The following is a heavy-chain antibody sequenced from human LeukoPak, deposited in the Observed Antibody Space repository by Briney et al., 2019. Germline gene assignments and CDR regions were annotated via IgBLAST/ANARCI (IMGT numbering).Heavy chain of an antibody. J-gene: IGHJ5*02. CDR2: IYYSGST. CDR1: GGSISSSSYY. V-gene: IGHV4-39*01. CDR3: ARHRYDFWSGYSWFDP. Sequence: SETLSLTCTVSGGSISSSSYYWGWIRQPPGKGLEWIGSIYYSGSTYYNPSLKSRVTISVDTSKNQFSLKLSSVTAADMAVYYCARHRYDFWSGYSWFDPWGQGTLVTVSS. D-gene: IGHD3-3*01.